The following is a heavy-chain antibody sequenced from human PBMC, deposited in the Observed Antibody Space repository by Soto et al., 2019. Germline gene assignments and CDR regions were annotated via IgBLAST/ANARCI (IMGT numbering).Heavy chain of an antibody. J-gene: IGHJ6*02. CDR3: ASESYYYDSSGPPDV. D-gene: IGHD3-22*01. V-gene: IGHV1-2*02. Sequence: ASVKVSCKASGYTFTGYYMHWVRQAPGQGLEWMGWINPNSGGTNYAQKFQGRVTMTRDTSISTAYMELSRLRSDDTAVYYCASESYYYDSSGPPDVWGQGTTVTVSS. CDR2: INPNSGGT. CDR1: GYTFTGYY.